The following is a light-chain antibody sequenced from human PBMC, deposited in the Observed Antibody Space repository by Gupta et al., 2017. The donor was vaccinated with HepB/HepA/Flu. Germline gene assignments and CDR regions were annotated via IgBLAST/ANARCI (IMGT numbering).Light chain of an antibody. Sequence: IRMTQSPSSLSASIGDRVTITCRASQALSGFLAWYQQKPGKAPNLLIHGATILQRGVPSRFSGSGFGSDFTLTISGLQSEDFATYFCQQYYSYPRTFGQGTQVE. CDR2: GAT. J-gene: IGKJ1*01. V-gene: IGKV1-8*01. CDR1: QALSGF. CDR3: QQYYSYPRT.